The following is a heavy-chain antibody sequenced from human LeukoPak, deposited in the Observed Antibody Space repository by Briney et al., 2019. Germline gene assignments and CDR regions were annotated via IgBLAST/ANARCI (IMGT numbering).Heavy chain of an antibody. Sequence: GMVLAWSGTIHYSGSSFYNPSLKSRLTISVDTSKNQFSLKLTSVTTADTAVYYCARNFDYWGQGTLVTVSS. CDR3: ARNFDY. V-gene: IGHV4-39*07. J-gene: IGHJ4*02. CDR2: IHYSGSS.